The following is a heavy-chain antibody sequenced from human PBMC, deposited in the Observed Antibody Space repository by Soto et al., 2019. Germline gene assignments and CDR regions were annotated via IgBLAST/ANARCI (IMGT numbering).Heavy chain of an antibody. D-gene: IGHD1-20*01. V-gene: IGHV3-7*01. J-gene: IGHJ4*01. CDR3: ATDLNWPNY. CDR2: INQDGSEK. Sequence: EEQLVESGGGLVQPGGSLKLSCVVSQISFSSYWMTWVRQAPGKGLECVANINQDGSEKYEASVKGRFTISRDNTKNSLYLHMNSLRAEDTAVYYCATDLNWPNYWGHGTRVAVSS. CDR1: QISFSSYW.